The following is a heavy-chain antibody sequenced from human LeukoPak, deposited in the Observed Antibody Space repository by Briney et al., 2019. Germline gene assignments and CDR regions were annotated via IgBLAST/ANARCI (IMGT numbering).Heavy chain of an antibody. CDR2: INPNSGGT. CDR3: ARDPSMIVDYFDY. D-gene: IGHD3-22*01. Sequence: ASVKVSCKASGYTFTGYYMHWVRQAPGQGLEWMGWINPNSGGTNYAQKFQGRVTMTRDTSISTAYMELSRLRSDDTAVYYCARDPSMIVDYFDYWGQGTLVTVSS. CDR1: GYTFTGYY. J-gene: IGHJ4*02. V-gene: IGHV1-2*02.